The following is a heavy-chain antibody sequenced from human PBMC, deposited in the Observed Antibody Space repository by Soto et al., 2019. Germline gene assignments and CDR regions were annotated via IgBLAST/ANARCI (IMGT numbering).Heavy chain of an antibody. Sequence: PGGSLRLSCAASGFTFSSYSMNWVRQAPGKGLEWVSSISSSSSYIYYADSVKGRFTISRDNAKNSLYLQMNSLRAEDTAVYYCARDTGYQLLFGDDAFDIWGQGTMVTVSS. D-gene: IGHD2-2*01. CDR2: ISSSSSYI. CDR3: ARDTGYQLLFGDDAFDI. CDR1: GFTFSSYS. J-gene: IGHJ3*02. V-gene: IGHV3-21*01.